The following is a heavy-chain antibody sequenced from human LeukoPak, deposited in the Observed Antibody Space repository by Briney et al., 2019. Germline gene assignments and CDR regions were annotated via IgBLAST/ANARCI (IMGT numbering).Heavy chain of an antibody. CDR3: AKDIGYGEPMKGMDV. CDR1: GFTFDDYA. J-gene: IGHJ6*02. V-gene: IGHV3-9*01. D-gene: IGHD4-17*01. Sequence: GGSLRLSCAASGFTFDDYAMHWVRQAPGKGLEWVSGISWNSGSIGYADSVKGRFTISRDNAKNSLYLQMNSLRAEDTALYYCAKDIGYGEPMKGMDVWGQGTTVTVSS. CDR2: ISWNSGSI.